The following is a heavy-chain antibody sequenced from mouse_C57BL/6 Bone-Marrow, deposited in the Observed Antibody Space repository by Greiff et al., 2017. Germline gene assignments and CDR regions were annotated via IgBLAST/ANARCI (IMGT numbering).Heavy chain of an antibody. V-gene: IGHV1-22*01. J-gene: IGHJ1*03. CDR2: INPNDGGT. CDR3: AMGWLLLYFDV. CDR1: GYTFTDYN. Sequence: EVHVKQSGPELVKPGASVKLSCTASGYTFTDYNMHWVKQSPGKSLEWIGYINPNDGGTSYNHKFKGKATLTVNKSTSTAYMELRSLTSEDSAVYYCAMGWLLLYFDVWGTGTTVTVSS. D-gene: IGHD2-3*01.